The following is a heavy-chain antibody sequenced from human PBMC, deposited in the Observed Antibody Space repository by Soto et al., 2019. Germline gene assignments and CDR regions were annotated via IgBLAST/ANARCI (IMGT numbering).Heavy chain of an antibody. CDR2: IIPVFGTA. D-gene: IGHD6-13*01. V-gene: IGHV1-69*01. Sequence: QVQLVQSGAEVKKAGSSVKVSCKVSGGTFSSYFINWVRQAPGQGLEWVGGIIPVFGTASYAEKFQGRVTITADESTSTAYLELSSLRPDGTAVYYCARETPSAAAAYYYYGLDVWGQGTTVTVPS. J-gene: IGHJ6*02. CDR3: ARETPSAAAAYYYYGLDV. CDR1: GGTFSSYF.